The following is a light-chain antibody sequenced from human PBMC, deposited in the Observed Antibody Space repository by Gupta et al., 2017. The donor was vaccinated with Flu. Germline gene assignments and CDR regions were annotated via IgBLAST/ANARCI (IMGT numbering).Light chain of an antibody. CDR2: EVS. J-gene: IGLJ3*02. CDR1: NNKY. CDR3: NVYTGSSTPGV. V-gene: IGLV2-14*01. Sequence: QSALTQPASVSGSPGQSVTISCTGSNNKYVSWYQQHPGKAPKLMIFEVSNRPSGVSNRFSGSKSGTTASLTISGLQAEDEADYYCNVYTGSSTPGVFGGGTRLTVL.